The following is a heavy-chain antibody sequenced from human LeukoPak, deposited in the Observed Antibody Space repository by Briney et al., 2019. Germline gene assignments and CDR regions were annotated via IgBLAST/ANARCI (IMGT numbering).Heavy chain of an antibody. CDR3: VRRDTGWYYVDY. Sequence: SETLSLACAVAGGSINSHYWGWSRQPPGKGLQWIGDIYYTGKNNYNPSLKSRVTISLDTSKYHLSLNLTSVLAADTAISYCVRRDTGWYYVDYCGQGILVTVSS. D-gene: IGHD6-19*01. J-gene: IGHJ4*02. CDR1: GGSINSHY. CDR2: IYYTGKN. V-gene: IGHV4-59*08.